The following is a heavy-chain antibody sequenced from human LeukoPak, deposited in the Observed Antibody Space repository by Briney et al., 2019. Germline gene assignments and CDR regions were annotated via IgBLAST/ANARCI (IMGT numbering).Heavy chain of an antibody. CDR3: ASNRMTTVTTGDY. V-gene: IGHV3-30*04. D-gene: IGHD4-17*01. Sequence: PGGSLRLSCAASGFTFSSYAMHWVRQAPGKGLEWVALISYDGTNKYYADSVKGRFTISRDNSKNTLYLQMNSLRAEDTAVYYCASNRMTTVTTGDYWGQGTLVTVSS. J-gene: IGHJ4*02. CDR2: ISYDGTNK. CDR1: GFTFSSYA.